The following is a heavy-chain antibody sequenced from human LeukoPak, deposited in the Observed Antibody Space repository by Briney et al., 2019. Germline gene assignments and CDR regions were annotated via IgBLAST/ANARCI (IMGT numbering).Heavy chain of an antibody. D-gene: IGHD3-22*01. J-gene: IGHJ3*02. V-gene: IGHV1-18*01. CDR1: VDTFTSYG. CDR2: TSAYNGNT. Sequence: ALVKVSCKASVDTFTSYGISWVRQAPGQGLEWVGWTSAYNGNTNYAQKLQGRVTTTTDTSTSTAYMELRSLRSDDTAVYYCARGDSSGSDAFDIWGQGTMVTVSS. CDR3: ARGDSSGSDAFDI.